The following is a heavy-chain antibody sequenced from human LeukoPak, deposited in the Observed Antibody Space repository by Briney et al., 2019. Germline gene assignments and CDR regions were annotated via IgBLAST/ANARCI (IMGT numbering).Heavy chain of an antibody. CDR3: ARGPYTSGVYRLDY. CDR2: IKTDGTTT. D-gene: IGHD6-19*01. V-gene: IGHV3-74*01. Sequence: TGGSLRLSCAASGFTFSSYWMHWVRQAPGEGLVWVSRIKTDGTTTDYADSVKGRFTVSRDNAKNTLYLQMNSLRAEDTAAYYCARGPYTSGVYRLDYWGQGTLVTVSS. CDR1: GFTFSSYW. J-gene: IGHJ4*02.